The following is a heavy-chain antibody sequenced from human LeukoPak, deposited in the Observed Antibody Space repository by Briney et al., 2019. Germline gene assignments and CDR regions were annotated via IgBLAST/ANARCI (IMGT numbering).Heavy chain of an antibody. Sequence: PSETLSLTXTVSGGSISSSSYYWGWIRQPPGKGLEWFGSIYYSGSTYYNPSLKSRVTISVDTSKNQFSLKLSSVTAADTAVYYCDSSSWYTIDYWGQGTLVTVSS. V-gene: IGHV4-39*01. J-gene: IGHJ4*02. CDR1: GGSISSSSYY. CDR3: DSSSWYTIDY. D-gene: IGHD6-13*01. CDR2: IYYSGST.